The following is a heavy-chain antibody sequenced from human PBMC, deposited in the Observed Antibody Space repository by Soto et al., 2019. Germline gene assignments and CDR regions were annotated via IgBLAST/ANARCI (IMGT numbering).Heavy chain of an antibody. CDR2: IYNSGST. D-gene: IGHD3-3*01. CDR1: GGSISSSSYY. J-gene: IGHJ6*03. V-gene: IGHV4-39*01. Sequence: SETLSLTCTVSGGSISSSSYYWGWIRQPPGKGLEWIGSIYNSGSTNNNPSLKSRVTKSVDTSKNQLSLKLSSVTAADTAVYYCARSEMKYYDFWSGSGDPYYYYMDVWGKGTTVTVSS. CDR3: ARSEMKYYDFWSGSGDPYYYYMDV.